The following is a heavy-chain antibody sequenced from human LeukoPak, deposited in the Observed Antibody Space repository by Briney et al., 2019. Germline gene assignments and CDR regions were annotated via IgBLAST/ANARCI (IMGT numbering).Heavy chain of an antibody. V-gene: IGHV3-23*01. J-gene: IGHJ6*03. D-gene: IGHD6-13*01. CDR2: ISGSGGST. CDR1: GFTFSSYG. Sequence: GGSLRLSCAASGFTFSSYGMSWVRQAPGKGLEWVSAISGSGGSTYYADSVKGRFTISRDNSKNTLYLQVNSLGAEDTAAYYCAKNQAGVAAAGLYYHYYYMDVWGKGTTVTVSS. CDR3: AKNQAGVAAAGLYYHYYYMDV.